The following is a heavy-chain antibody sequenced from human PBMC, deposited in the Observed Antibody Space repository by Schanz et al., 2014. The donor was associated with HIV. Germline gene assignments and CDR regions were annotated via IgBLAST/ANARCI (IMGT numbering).Heavy chain of an antibody. CDR1: GFIFRDYA. V-gene: IGHV3-30*04. CDR3: ARVEGPPTFYYYYYGSDV. J-gene: IGHJ6*02. Sequence: VQLLESGGRLVQPGGSLRLSCAGSGFIFRDYALHWVRQAPGKGLEWVAVISYDRSHKYYADSVKGRFTISRDNSKNTLFLQMNSLRAEDTAVYYCARVEGPPTFYYYYYGSDVWGQGTAVTVSS. CDR2: ISYDRSHK. D-gene: IGHD4-4*01.